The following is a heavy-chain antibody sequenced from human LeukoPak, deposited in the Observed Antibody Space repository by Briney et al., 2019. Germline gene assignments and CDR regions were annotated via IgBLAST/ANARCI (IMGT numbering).Heavy chain of an antibody. J-gene: IGHJ3*02. V-gene: IGHV1-46*01. CDR1: GYTFTSYY. D-gene: IGHD2-21*02. CDR2: ISPSGGST. Sequence: ASVKVSCKASGYTFTSYYMHWVRQAPGQGLEWMGIISPSGGSTSYAQKFQGRVTMTRDTSTSTVYMELSSLRSEDTAVYYCAREAYCGGDCPNDAFDIWGQGTMVTVSS. CDR3: AREAYCGGDCPNDAFDI.